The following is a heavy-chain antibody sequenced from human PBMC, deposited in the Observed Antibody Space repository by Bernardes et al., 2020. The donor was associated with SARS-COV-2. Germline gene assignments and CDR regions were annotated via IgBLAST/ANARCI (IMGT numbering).Heavy chain of an antibody. CDR1: GGSFSGYY. J-gene: IGHJ6*02. V-gene: IGHV4-34*01. D-gene: IGHD3-9*01. CDR3: ARGRRPPILTGYYNSFVNYYGMDV. CDR2: INHSGST. Sequence: SETLTLTCAVYGGSFSGYYWSWIRQPPGKGLEWIGEINHSGSTNYNPSLKSRVTISVDTSKNQFSLKLSSVTAADTAVYYCARGRRPPILTGYYNSFVNYYGMDVWGQGTTVTVSS.